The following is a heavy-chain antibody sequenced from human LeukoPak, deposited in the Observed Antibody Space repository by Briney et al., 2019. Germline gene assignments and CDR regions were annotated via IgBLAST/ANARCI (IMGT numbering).Heavy chain of an antibody. D-gene: IGHD3-16*01. J-gene: IGHJ3*02. CDR1: GFTFSRYY. Sequence: GGSLRLSCAASGFTFSRYYMTWVRQAPGKGLEWVANIKQDGSEKYYVDSVKGRFTISRDNAKNSLYLQMSSLRAEDTAVYYCARWGNYGPAFDIWGQGTMVTVSS. CDR3: ARWGNYGPAFDI. V-gene: IGHV3-7*01. CDR2: IKQDGSEK.